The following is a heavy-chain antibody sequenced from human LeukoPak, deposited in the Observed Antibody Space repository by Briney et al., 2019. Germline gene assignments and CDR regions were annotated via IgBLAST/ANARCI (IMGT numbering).Heavy chain of an antibody. Sequence: SETLSLTCNVSGASMSSNYWSWIRQPPGKGLEWIGSMCFSGSTNYNPSLKSRVTISIDTSKNQFPLKLTSVTAADTAVYYCARRIVERHTIEEDNWFDPWGQGILVTVSS. J-gene: IGHJ5*02. D-gene: IGHD2-15*01. V-gene: IGHV4-59*08. CDR3: ARRIVERHTIEEDNWFDP. CDR1: GASMSSNY. CDR2: MCFSGST.